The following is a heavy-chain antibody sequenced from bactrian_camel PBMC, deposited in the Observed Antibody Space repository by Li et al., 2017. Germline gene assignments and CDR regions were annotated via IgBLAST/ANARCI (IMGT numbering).Heavy chain of an antibody. CDR3: AKSYGSGWSPFPS. V-gene: IGHV3S55*01. CDR2: ISTEGIT. J-gene: IGHJ4*01. CDR1: GYTSNSCD. Sequence: HVQLVESGGDLVPAGGSLRLSCTAPGYTSNSCDIAWYRQAAGKQREWVASISTEGITRYTDSVQGRFTISRDNAKNTLYLQLNSLKTEDTAMYYCAKSYGSGWSPFPSWGQGTQVTVS. D-gene: IGHD6*01.